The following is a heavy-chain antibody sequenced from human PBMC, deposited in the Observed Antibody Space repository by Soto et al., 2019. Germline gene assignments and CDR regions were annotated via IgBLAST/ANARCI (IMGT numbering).Heavy chain of an antibody. CDR3: AKVRLSDYYYYYGMDV. J-gene: IGHJ6*02. CDR2: ISGSGGST. Sequence: EVQLLESGGDLVHPGGSLRLSCAASGFTFSSYAMNWVRQAPGKGLEWVSAISGSGGSTFYADSVKGRFTMSRDNSKNLLYLRMNSLRAEDTAVYYCAKVRLSDYYYYYGMDVWGQGTTVTVSS. D-gene: IGHD3-10*01. CDR1: GFTFSSYA. V-gene: IGHV3-23*01.